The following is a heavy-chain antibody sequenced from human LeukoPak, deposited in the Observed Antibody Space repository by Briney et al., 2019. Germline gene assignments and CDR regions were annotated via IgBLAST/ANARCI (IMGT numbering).Heavy chain of an antibody. Sequence: GASVKVSCTASGYTFTSYGISWVRQAPGQWLEWMGWISGYNGNTKYAQNPQGKVTMTTDPSTSTVYTELRSLNSDDTAVYYCARAVNCDYWGQGTLVTVSS. V-gene: IGHV1-18*01. D-gene: IGHD1-20*01. CDR3: ARAVNCDY. CDR1: GYTFTSYG. J-gene: IGHJ4*02. CDR2: ISGYNGNT.